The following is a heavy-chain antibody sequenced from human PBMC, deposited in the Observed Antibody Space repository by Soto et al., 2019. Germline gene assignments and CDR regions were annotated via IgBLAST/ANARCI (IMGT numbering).Heavy chain of an antibody. V-gene: IGHV4-4*07. J-gene: IGHJ5*02. CDR1: GASISGFY. Sequence: KSSETLSLTCTVSGASISGFYWSWIRKSAGKGLEWIGRIYATGTTDYNPSLKSRVMMSVDTSKKQFSLKLRSVTAADTAVYYCVRDGTKTLRDWFDPWGQGISVTVSS. CDR2: IYATGTT. D-gene: IGHD1-1*01. CDR3: VRDGTKTLRDWFDP.